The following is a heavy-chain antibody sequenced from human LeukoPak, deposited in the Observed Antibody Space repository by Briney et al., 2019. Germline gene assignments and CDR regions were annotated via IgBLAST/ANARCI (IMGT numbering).Heavy chain of an antibody. J-gene: IGHJ4*02. D-gene: IGHD3-16*01. CDR2: ISGGGNT. Sequence: GGSLRLSCAASGFTFSSYVMNWVRQAPGKGLEWGSTISGGGNTYYADSVKGRFAISRDNSKNALYLQINSLRAEDTAVYYCAARGGTAFDYWGQGTLVTVSS. CDR3: AARGGTAFDY. V-gene: IGHV3-23*01. CDR1: GFTFSSYV.